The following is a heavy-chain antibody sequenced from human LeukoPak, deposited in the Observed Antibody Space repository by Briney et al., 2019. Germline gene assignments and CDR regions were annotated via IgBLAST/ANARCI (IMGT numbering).Heavy chain of an antibody. Sequence: PSETLSLTCTVSGGSISSSSYYWGWIRQPPGKGLEWIGSIYYSGSTYYNPSLKSRVTISVDTSKIQFSLKLSSVTAADTAVYYCASQHYDFWSGYPYYFDYWGQGTLVTVSS. CDR3: ASQHYDFWSGYPYYFDY. V-gene: IGHV4-39*01. CDR1: GGSISSSSYY. J-gene: IGHJ4*02. D-gene: IGHD3-3*01. CDR2: IYYSGST.